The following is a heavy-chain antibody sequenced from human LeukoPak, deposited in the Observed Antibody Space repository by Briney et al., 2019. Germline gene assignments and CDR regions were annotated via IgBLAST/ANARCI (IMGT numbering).Heavy chain of an antibody. CDR2: IYYSGST. CDR3: ARAPVVVPAAIGSGHWFDP. V-gene: IGHV4-31*03. CDR1: GGSISSGGYY. D-gene: IGHD2-2*01. Sequence: SETLSLTCTVSGGSISSGGYYWSWIRQHPGKGLEWIGYIYYSGSTYYNPSLKSRVTISVDTSKNQFSLKLSSVTAADTAVYYCARAPVVVPAAIGSGHWFDPWGQGTLVTVSS. J-gene: IGHJ5*02.